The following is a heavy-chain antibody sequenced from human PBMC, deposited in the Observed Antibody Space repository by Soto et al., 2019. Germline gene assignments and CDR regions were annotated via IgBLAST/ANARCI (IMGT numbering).Heavy chain of an antibody. CDR3: AKGKSENGVDWLDP. Sequence: PGGSLRLSCAASGFMFENYAMIWVRQAPGKGLEWVATVRGNSYGAYYADSVRGRFIISRDNSKNTMSLQLNSLRDDDTAIYYCAKGKSENGVDWLDPWGPGTRVTVSS. D-gene: IGHD2-8*01. V-gene: IGHV3-23*01. CDR1: GFMFENYA. CDR2: VRGNSYGA. J-gene: IGHJ5*02.